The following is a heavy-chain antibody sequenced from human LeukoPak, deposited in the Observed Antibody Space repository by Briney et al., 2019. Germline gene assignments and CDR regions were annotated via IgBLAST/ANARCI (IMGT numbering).Heavy chain of an antibody. D-gene: IGHD3-9*01. Sequence: ASVKVSCKASGYPFTGYYLHWVRQAPGQGLEWMGWINPNSGFTNYAQKFQGRVTMTRDTSISTAYMELSRLGSDDTAVYYCARDTVYYDILTGYYGMDVWGQGTTVTVSS. CDR3: ARDTVYYDILTGYYGMDV. CDR2: INPNSGFT. CDR1: GYPFTGYY. V-gene: IGHV1-2*02. J-gene: IGHJ6*02.